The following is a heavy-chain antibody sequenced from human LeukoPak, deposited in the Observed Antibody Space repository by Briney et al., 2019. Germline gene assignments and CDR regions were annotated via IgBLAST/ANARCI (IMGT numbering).Heavy chain of an antibody. V-gene: IGHV3-48*03. Sequence: PGGSLRLSCAASGFTFSSYEMNWVRQAPGKGLEWVSYISSTGSTLYYADSLKGRFTISRDNAKNSQYLQMNSLRAEDMAVYYCARSRWGSSGYYLDYWGQGTLVTVSS. D-gene: IGHD3-22*01. CDR1: GFTFSSYE. CDR3: ARSRWGSSGYYLDY. J-gene: IGHJ4*02. CDR2: ISSTGSTL.